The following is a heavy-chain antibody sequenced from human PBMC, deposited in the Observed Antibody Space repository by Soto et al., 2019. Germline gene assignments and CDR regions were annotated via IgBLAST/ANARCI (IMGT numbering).Heavy chain of an antibody. J-gene: IGHJ4*02. V-gene: IGHV1-69*13. CDR1: GDTFRSYV. CDR2: FIPIFGTA. CDR3: ASTLDRGPRRKYLDY. D-gene: IGHD3-16*02. Sequence: ASVKVSCKASGDTFRSYVINWVRLAPGQGPEWMGGFIPIFGTANYAQKFQGRVTITADESTSTAYMELNSLRSEDTAMYYCASTLDRGPRRKYLDYWGQGTLVTVSS.